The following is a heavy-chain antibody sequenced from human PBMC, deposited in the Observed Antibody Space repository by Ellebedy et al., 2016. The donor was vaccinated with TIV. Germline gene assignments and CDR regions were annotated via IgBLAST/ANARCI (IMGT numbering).Heavy chain of an antibody. CDR1: GFTLSTYW. Sequence: GESLKISCAASGFTLSTYWMNWVRQAPGKGLEWVASMRQDGREEYFVDSVKGRFTISRDNTKNSLYLQMNSLRAEDTAVYFCARENGYYCDYWGQGTLVIVSS. J-gene: IGHJ4*02. V-gene: IGHV3-7*01. CDR2: MRQDGREE. D-gene: IGHD6-25*01. CDR3: ARENGYYCDY.